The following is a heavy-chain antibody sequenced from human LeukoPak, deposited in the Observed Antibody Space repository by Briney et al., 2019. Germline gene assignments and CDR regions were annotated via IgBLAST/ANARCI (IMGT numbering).Heavy chain of an antibody. CDR3: ARAGGSSGYYYADFDY. Sequence: SETLSLTCTVSGGSISSSSYYWGWIRQPPGTGLEWIGSIYYSGSTYYNPSLKSRVTISVDTSKNQFSLKLSSVTAADTAVYYCARAGGSSGYYYADFDYWGQGTLVTVSS. CDR2: IYYSGST. CDR1: GGSISSSSYY. D-gene: IGHD3-22*01. J-gene: IGHJ4*02. V-gene: IGHV4-39*01.